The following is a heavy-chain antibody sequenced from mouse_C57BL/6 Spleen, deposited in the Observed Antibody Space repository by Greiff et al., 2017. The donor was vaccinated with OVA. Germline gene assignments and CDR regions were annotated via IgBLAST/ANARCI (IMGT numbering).Heavy chain of an antibody. CDR1: GFTFSAYG. CDR2: ISSGSSTI. V-gene: IGHV5-17*01. J-gene: IGHJ2*01. CDR3: ARRGCGYSDYFDD. Sequence: DVMLVESGGGLVKPGGSLKLSCAASGFTFSAYGMHWVRQAPEKGLEWVAYISSGSSTIYSADTVKGRFTISRDNAKNTLFLQMTSLRSEETARYYGARRGCGYSDYFDDWGQGTTLTVSS. D-gene: IGHD3-3*01.